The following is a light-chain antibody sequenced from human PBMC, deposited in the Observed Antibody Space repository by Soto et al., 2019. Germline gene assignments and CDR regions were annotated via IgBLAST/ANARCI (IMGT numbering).Light chain of an antibody. J-gene: IGLJ1*01. CDR3: QSYDSGVTGSV. CDR2: SNI. CDR1: SSNIGAGYD. Sequence: QSVLTQPPSVSGAPGQTVTISCTGSSSNIGAGYDVHWYQQVPGTAPKLVLYSNIARPSGVPDRFSGSRSGSSGSLAITGLQAEDEADYYCQSYDSGVTGSVFGTGTKLTVL. V-gene: IGLV1-40*01.